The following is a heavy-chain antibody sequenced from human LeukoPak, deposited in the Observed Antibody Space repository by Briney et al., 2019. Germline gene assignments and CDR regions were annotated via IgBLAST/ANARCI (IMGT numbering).Heavy chain of an antibody. V-gene: IGHV1-69*04. CDR3: ARALDTAMVYYYYGMDV. CDR2: IIPILGIA. D-gene: IGHD5-18*01. Sequence: SVKVSCKASGGTFSSYAISWVRQAPGQGLEWMGRIIPILGIANYAQKFQGRVTITADKSTSTAYMELSSLRSEDTAVYYCARALDTAMVYYYYGMDVWGQGTTVTVSS. CDR1: GGTFSSYA. J-gene: IGHJ6*02.